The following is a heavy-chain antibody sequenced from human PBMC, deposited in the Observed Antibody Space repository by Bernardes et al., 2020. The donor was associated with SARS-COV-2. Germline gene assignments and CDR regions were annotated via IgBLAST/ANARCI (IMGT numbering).Heavy chain of an antibody. CDR3: AKPSSILWIGEGRGGFHI. J-gene: IGHJ3*02. Sequence: GSLSPSCAVSGFNLNNFGMHWVRQAPGRGLAWVAVISYEGSKKYYADFVKGRFSISRDNSKSTLYLQMNSLTSDDTAIYYCAKPSSILWIGEGRGGFHIWGQGTMVSVFS. CDR1: GFNLNNFG. CDR2: ISYEGSKK. D-gene: IGHD3-10*01. V-gene: IGHV3-30*18.